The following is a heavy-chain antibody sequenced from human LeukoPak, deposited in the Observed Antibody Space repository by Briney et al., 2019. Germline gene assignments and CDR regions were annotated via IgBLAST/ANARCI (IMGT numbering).Heavy chain of an antibody. D-gene: IGHD3-3*01. J-gene: IGHJ4*02. V-gene: IGHV1-69*01. CDR2: IIPIFGTA. CDR1: GGTFSRYV. Sequence: VASVKVSCKASGGTFSRYVINWVRQAPGQGLEWMGGIIPIFGTANYAHKFKDRVTITADEFISTAYMELRSLRSDDTAVYYCARDKEDDFWSGYYVGHWGQGTLVTVSS. CDR3: ARDKEDDFWSGYYVGH.